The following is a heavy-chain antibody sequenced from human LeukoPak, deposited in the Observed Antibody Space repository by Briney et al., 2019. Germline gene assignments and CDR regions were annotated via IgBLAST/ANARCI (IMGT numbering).Heavy chain of an antibody. CDR2: FTASGGRT. J-gene: IGHJ4*02. V-gene: IGHV3-23*01. CDR1: GFTFSNYA. Sequence: GGSLKLSCAASGFTFSNYAMTWVRQAPGKGLEWVSSFTASGGRTYYADSVKGRFTISRDNSKNTLYLQLNSLSAADTALYFCAKGLSDPNLVLDSWGQGTLVTVSS. D-gene: IGHD2-8*02. CDR3: AKGLSDPNLVLDS.